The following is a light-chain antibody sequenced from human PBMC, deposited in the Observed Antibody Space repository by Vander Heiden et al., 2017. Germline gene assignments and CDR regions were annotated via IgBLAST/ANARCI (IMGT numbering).Light chain of an antibody. Sequence: DIQMIQSPSSLSASVGDRVTITCRASQSISSYLNWYQQKPGKAPELLIYAASSLQSGVPSRFSGSGSGTDFTLTISSLQPEDFATYYCQQSYSTPPGFGQGTRLEIK. CDR3: QQSYSTPPG. CDR1: QSISSY. CDR2: AAS. J-gene: IGKJ5*01. V-gene: IGKV1-39*01.